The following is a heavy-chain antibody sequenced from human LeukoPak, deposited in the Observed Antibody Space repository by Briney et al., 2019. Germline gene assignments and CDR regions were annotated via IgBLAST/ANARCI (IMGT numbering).Heavy chain of an antibody. D-gene: IGHD3-10*01. V-gene: IGHV4-59*08. CDR3: ARHRAMVRGVILYYYGMDV. CDR2: IYYSGST. J-gene: IGHJ6*02. CDR1: GGSISSYY. Sequence: SETLSLTCTVSGGSISSYYWSWIRQPPGKGLEWIGYIYYSGSTNYNPSLKSRVTISVDTSKNQFSLKLSSATAADTAVYYCARHRAMVRGVILYYYGMDVWGQGTTVTVSS.